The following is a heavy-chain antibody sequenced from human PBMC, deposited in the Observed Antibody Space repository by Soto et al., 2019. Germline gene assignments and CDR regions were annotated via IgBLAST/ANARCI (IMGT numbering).Heavy chain of an antibody. Sequence: GGSLRLSCAASGFTFSSYAMSWVRQAPGKGLEWVSAISGSGGSTYYADSVKGRFTISRDNSKNTLYLQMNSLRAEDTAVYYCAKCPAAADPYYYGMDVWGQGTTVTVSS. CDR1: GFTFSSYA. D-gene: IGHD6-13*01. J-gene: IGHJ6*02. CDR3: AKCPAAADPYYYGMDV. CDR2: ISGSGGST. V-gene: IGHV3-23*01.